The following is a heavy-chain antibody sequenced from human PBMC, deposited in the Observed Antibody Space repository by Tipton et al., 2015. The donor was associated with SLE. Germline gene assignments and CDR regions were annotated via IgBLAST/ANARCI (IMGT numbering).Heavy chain of an antibody. CDR3: ARDVAAEFDY. J-gene: IGHJ4*02. CDR1: GGSFSGYY. Sequence: TLSLTCAVYGGSFSGYYWSWIRQPAGKGLEWIGEINHTGSTNYNPSLKSRVTISVDTSKNQFSLKLSSLTAADTAVYYCARDVAAEFDYWGQGTLVTVSS. CDR2: INHTGST. D-gene: IGHD6-13*01. V-gene: IGHV4-34*01.